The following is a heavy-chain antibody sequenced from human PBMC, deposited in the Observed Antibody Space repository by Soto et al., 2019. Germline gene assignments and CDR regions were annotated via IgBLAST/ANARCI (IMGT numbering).Heavy chain of an antibody. CDR2: ITPFNGNT. J-gene: IGHJ4*02. CDR1: GYTFTYRY. Sequence: SVKVSCKASGYTFTYRYLHWVRQAPGQALEWMGWITPFNGNTNYAQKFQGRVTITRDRSTSTAYMELSSLRSEDTAVYYCAFISARIRAGFDYWGQGTLVTVSS. D-gene: IGHD6-6*01. CDR3: AFISARIRAGFDY. V-gene: IGHV1-45*02.